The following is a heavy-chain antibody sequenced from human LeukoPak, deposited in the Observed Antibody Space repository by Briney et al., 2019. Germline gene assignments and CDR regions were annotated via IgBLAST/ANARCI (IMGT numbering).Heavy chain of an antibody. Sequence: PGGSLRLSCAASGFTFSSYAMTWVRQAPGKGLEWVSGIGGSSGKVFYADSVKGRFTISRDNSKNTLYLQMNSLRAEDTAVYYCARDQEFTISLYYWGQGTLVTVSS. J-gene: IGHJ4*02. V-gene: IGHV3-23*01. CDR2: IGGSSGKV. CDR1: GFTFSSYA. CDR3: ARDQEFTISLYY. D-gene: IGHD3-9*01.